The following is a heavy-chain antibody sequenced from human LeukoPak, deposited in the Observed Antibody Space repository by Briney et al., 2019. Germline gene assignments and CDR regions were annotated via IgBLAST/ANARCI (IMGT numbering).Heavy chain of an antibody. V-gene: IGHV3-15*01. CDR2: IKSKNDGGTA. CDR3: TTDDNGYFDY. Sequence: GGSLRLSCAASGFTFKNAWMNWVRQAPGKGLEWVGRIKSKNDGGTADYAAPVKGRFTISRDDSKNTLYLQMKSLKTEDTAVYDCTTDDNGYFDYWGQGTLVTVSS. CDR1: GFTFKNAW. J-gene: IGHJ4*02. D-gene: IGHD1-14*01.